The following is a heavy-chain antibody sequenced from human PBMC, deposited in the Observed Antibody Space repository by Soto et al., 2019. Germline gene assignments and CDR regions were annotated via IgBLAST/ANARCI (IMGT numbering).Heavy chain of an antibody. D-gene: IGHD1-20*01. CDR3: VGITGTKNAFDI. CDR1: GYTFTHYY. V-gene: IGHV1-46*01. Sequence: ASVKVSCKASGYTFTHYYIHWVRQAPGQGLEWVGIINPSGGSTSYAQKFQGRVTMTRDTSTSTVYMELSSLRSEDTAVYYCVGITGTKNAFDIWGQGTMVTVSS. J-gene: IGHJ3*02. CDR2: INPSGGST.